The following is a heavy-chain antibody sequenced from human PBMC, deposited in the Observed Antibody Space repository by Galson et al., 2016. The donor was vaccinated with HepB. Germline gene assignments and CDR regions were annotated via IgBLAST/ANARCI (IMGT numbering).Heavy chain of an antibody. CDR2: ISSYHGNT. J-gene: IGHJ5*02. Sequence: SVKVSCKASGYTFSNYGISWVRQAPGQGPEWMGWISSYHGNTNYAQKLQGRVTMTTDPSTSTAYLELRNLRSDDTAVYFCARVRRVSGYSGSVLNWFDPWGQGTLVTVSS. CDR3: ARVRRVSGYSGSVLNWFDP. CDR1: GYTFSNYG. D-gene: IGHD5-12*01. V-gene: IGHV1-18*01.